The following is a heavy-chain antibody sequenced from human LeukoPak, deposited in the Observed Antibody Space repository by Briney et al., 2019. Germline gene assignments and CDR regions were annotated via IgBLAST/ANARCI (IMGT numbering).Heavy chain of an antibody. D-gene: IGHD6-19*01. CDR1: GGTFSSYA. V-gene: IGHV1-69*13. J-gene: IGHJ4*02. Sequence: SVKVSCEASGGTFSSYAISWVRQAPGQGLEWLGGIIPIFGTANYAQKFQGRVTITADESTSTAYMELSSLRSEDTAVYYCARIAVAGTFDYWGQGTLVTVSS. CDR2: IIPIFGTA. CDR3: ARIAVAGTFDY.